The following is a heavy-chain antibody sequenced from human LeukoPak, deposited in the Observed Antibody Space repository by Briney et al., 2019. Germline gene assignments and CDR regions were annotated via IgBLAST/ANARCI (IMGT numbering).Heavy chain of an antibody. CDR1: GGTFSSYA. J-gene: IGHJ6*03. D-gene: IGHD6-6*01. Sequence: ASVKVSCKASGGTFSSYAISWVRQAPGQGLEWMGGIILIFGTANYAQKFQGRVTITADESTSTAYMELSSLRSEDTAVYYCARDPEYSSSAPGDYYYYMDVWGKGTTVTVSS. CDR3: ARDPEYSSSAPGDYYYYMDV. CDR2: IILIFGTA. V-gene: IGHV1-69*13.